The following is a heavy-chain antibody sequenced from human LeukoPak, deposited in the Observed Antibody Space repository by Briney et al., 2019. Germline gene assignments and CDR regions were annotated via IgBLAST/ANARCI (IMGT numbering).Heavy chain of an antibody. Sequence: SPETLSLTCTVSGGSVSSSSYYWGWIRQPPGKGLEWIGSIYYSGSTYYNPSFKSRVTISADTSKNQFSLKLSSVTAADTSVYYCAGFSGSYLSGAFDIWGQGTMVTVSS. J-gene: IGHJ3*02. D-gene: IGHD1-26*01. CDR3: AGFSGSYLSGAFDI. V-gene: IGHV4-39*01. CDR1: GGSVSSSSYY. CDR2: IYYSGST.